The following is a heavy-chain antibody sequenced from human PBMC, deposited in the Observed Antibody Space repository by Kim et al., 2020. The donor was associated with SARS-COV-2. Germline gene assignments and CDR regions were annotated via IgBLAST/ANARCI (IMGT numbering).Heavy chain of an antibody. Sequence: QKFQGRVTITADKSTSTAYMELSSLRSEDTAVYYCARDGYDSSGRIFDYWGQGTLVTVSS. J-gene: IGHJ4*02. D-gene: IGHD3-22*01. V-gene: IGHV1-69*04. CDR3: ARDGYDSSGRIFDY.